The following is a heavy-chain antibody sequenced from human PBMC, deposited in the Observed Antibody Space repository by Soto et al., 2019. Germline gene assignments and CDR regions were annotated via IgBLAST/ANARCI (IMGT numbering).Heavy chain of an antibody. J-gene: IGHJ4*02. CDR3: ARGGSSGYIDQ. D-gene: IGHD6-19*01. V-gene: IGHV4-31*03. Sequence: QVQLQESGPGLVKPSQTLSLTCTVSGGSISSGGYYWTWIRQHPGKGLEWIGYIYSSGSTYYNPSLKSRVTISVDTSKNQFSLKLSSVTAADTAVYYCARGGSSGYIDQWGQGTLVTVSS. CDR2: IYSSGST. CDR1: GGSISSGGYY.